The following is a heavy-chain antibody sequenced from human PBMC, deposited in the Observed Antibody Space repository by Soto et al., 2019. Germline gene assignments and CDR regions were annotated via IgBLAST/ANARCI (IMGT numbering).Heavy chain of an antibody. CDR1: GGTFSSYA. CDR2: IIPIFGTA. J-gene: IGHJ4*02. V-gene: IGHV1-69*06. CDR3: ARDYGGNSGFDY. Sequence: GASVKVSCKASGGTFSSYAISWVRQAPGQGLEWMGGIIPIFGTANYAQKFQGRVTITADKSTSTAYMELSSLRSEDTAVYYCARDYGGNSGFDYWGQGTLVTVSS. D-gene: IGHD4-17*01.